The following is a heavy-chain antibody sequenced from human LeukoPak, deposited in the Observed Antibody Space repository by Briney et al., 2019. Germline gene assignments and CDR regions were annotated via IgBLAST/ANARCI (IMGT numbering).Heavy chain of an antibody. CDR2: ISYDGSNK. J-gene: IGHJ4*02. Sequence: PGGSLRLSCAASGFTFSSYAMHWVRQAPGKGLEWVAVISYDGSNKYYADSVKGRFTISRDNSKNMLYLQMNSLRAEDTAVYYCARALPRYCGGDCYLYYFDYWGQGTLVTVSS. CDR1: GFTFSSYA. CDR3: ARALPRYCGGDCYLYYFDY. D-gene: IGHD2-21*02. V-gene: IGHV3-30-3*01.